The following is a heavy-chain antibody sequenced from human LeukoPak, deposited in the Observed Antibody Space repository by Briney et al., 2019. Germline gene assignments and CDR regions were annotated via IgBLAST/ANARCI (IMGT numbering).Heavy chain of an antibody. V-gene: IGHV3-23*01. CDR2: ISGSGGST. CDR1: GFTFSRYA. J-gene: IGHJ4*02. Sequence: QTGGSLRLSCAASGFTFSRYAMTWVRQAPGKGLEWVSAISGSGGSTYSADSVKGRFTISRDNSKNTLYLQMNSLRAEDTALYFCARGAFYDYWGQGTLVTVSS. D-gene: IGHD2/OR15-2a*01. CDR3: ARGAFYDY.